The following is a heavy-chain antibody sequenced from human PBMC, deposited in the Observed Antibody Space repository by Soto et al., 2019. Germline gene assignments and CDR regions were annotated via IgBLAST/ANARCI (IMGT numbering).Heavy chain of an antibody. D-gene: IGHD3-22*01. Sequence: EVQLLESGGGLVQPGGSLRLSCAATGFTFSSYAMSWVRQAPGKGLEWVSAISGSGGSTYYADSVKGRFTISRDNSKNSLYLQMNSLRAEDTAVYYCAKTKGFTMIVVDDAFDTWGQGTMVTVSS. CDR3: AKTKGFTMIVVDDAFDT. V-gene: IGHV3-23*01. CDR1: GFTFSSYA. J-gene: IGHJ3*02. CDR2: ISGSGGST.